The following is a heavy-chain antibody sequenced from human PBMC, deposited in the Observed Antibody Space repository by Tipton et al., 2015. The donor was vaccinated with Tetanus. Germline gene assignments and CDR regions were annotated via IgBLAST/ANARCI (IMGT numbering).Heavy chain of an antibody. CDR2: IYYSGST. V-gene: IGHV4-31*03. CDR1: GGSISSGGYY. D-gene: IGHD2-15*01. CDR3: ARDLRGRVVVAAGGGRLLQNWFDP. Sequence: TLSLTCTVSGGSISSGGYYWSWIRQHPGKGLEWIGYIYYSGSTYYNPSLKSRVTISVDTSKNQFSLKLSSVTAADTAVYYCARDLRGRVVVAAGGGRLLQNWFDPWGQGTLVTVSS. J-gene: IGHJ5*02.